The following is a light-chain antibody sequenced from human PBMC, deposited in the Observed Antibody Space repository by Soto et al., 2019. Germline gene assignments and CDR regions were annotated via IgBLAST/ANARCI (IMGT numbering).Light chain of an antibody. V-gene: IGLV2-8*01. CDR2: EVV. Sequence: QSVLTQPPPASGSPGQSVTISCTGTKNDIGVYDFVSWYQHHPGKAPRLIIYEVVQRPSGVPDRFSGSKSGNTASLTVSGLQAADEADYFCKSYAGSNPYVFGSGTKATVL. CDR1: KNDIGVYDF. J-gene: IGLJ1*01. CDR3: KSYAGSNPYV.